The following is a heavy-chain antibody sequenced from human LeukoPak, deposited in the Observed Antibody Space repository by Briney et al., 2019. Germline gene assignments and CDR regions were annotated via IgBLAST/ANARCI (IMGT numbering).Heavy chain of an antibody. J-gene: IGHJ4*02. V-gene: IGHV4-4*07. CDR2: IYTSGST. CDR1: GGSISSYY. CDR3: ARALGDTAMVTEEYYFDY. Sequence: SETLSLTCTVSGGSISSYYWSWIRQPAGKGPEWIGRIYTSGSTNYNPSLKSRVTMSVDTSKNQFSLKLSSVTAADTAVYYCARALGDTAMVTEEYYFDYWGQGTLVTVSS. D-gene: IGHD5-18*01.